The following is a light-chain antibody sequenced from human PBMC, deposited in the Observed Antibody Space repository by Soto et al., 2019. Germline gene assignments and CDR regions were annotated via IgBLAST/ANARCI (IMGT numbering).Light chain of an antibody. J-gene: IGKJ4*01. V-gene: IGKV3-20*01. CDR1: QSVSSSY. CDR2: GAS. CDR3: QQYDNSPLT. Sequence: EIVLTPSPGTLSLSPGERATLSCRASQSVSSSYLAWYQQKPGQAPRLLIYGASNRATGIADRFSGSGSGTDFTLTISRLEPEDFAVYYCQQYDNSPLTFGGGTKVDIK.